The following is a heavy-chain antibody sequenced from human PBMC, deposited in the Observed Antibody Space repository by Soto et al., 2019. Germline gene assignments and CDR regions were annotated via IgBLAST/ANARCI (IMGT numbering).Heavy chain of an antibody. Sequence: SETLSLTCAVYGGSFSGYYWSWIRKPPGKGLEWIGEINHSGSTNYNPSLKSRVTISVDTSKNQFSLKLSSVTAADTAVYYCARGRSSPPYYYYGMDVWGQGTTVTVSS. CDR3: ARGRSSPPYYYYGMDV. V-gene: IGHV4-34*01. J-gene: IGHJ6*02. CDR1: GGSFSGYY. CDR2: INHSGST. D-gene: IGHD6-13*01.